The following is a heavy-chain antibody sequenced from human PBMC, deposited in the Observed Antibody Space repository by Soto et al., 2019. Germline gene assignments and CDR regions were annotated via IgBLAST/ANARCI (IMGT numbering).Heavy chain of an antibody. D-gene: IGHD2-8*01. CDR3: ARHLSAAPNTNYYYYYYGLDV. Sequence: XESLKVSCKCSGYTFSSYWIGLVLQMPGKGLEWMGIIYPGDSDTRYSPSFQGQVSFSVDKSISTAYLQWSSLKASDTALYYCARHLSAAPNTNYYYYYYGLDVWGQGTTVTVPS. J-gene: IGHJ6*02. CDR2: IYPGDSDT. V-gene: IGHV5-51*01. CDR1: GYTFSSYW.